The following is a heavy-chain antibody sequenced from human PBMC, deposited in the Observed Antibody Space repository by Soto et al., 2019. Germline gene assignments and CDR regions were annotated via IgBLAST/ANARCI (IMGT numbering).Heavy chain of an antibody. CDR3: ARGATLGYCSSPSCYATPHFDY. Sequence: QVQLVQSGAEVKKPGASVKVSCKASGYTFTSYGISWVRQAPGQGLEWMGWISAYNGNTNYAQKLQGRVTMTTDTSTSTAYMELRSLRSDDTAVYYCARGATLGYCSSPSCYATPHFDYWGQGTLVTVSS. V-gene: IGHV1-18*01. CDR2: ISAYNGNT. J-gene: IGHJ4*02. CDR1: GYTFTSYG. D-gene: IGHD2-2*01.